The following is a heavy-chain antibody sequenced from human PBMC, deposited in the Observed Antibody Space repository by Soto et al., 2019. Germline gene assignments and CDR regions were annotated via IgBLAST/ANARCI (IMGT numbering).Heavy chain of an antibody. CDR3: ARALVWRAPDYYYYMDV. V-gene: IGHV1-8*01. Sequence: ASVKVSCKASGYTFTSYDINWVRQATGQGLEWMGWMNPNSGNTGYAQKFQGRVTMTRNTSISTAYMELSSLRSEDTAVYYCARALVWRAPDYYYYMDVWGKGTTVTVSS. CDR2: MNPNSGNT. J-gene: IGHJ6*03. D-gene: IGHD1-1*01. CDR1: GYTFTSYD.